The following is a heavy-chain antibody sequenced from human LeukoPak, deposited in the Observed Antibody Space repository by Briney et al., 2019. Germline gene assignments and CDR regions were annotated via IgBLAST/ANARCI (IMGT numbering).Heavy chain of an antibody. V-gene: IGHV3-30*18. CDR3: AKDIGEGGQWAFNY. CDR1: GFTFRSYG. D-gene: IGHD3-10*01. Sequence: QPGRSLRLSCAASGFTFRSYGMHWVRQTPGKGLEWVAVISYDGGNKYYADPVKGRFTISRDNSKNTLYLQMNSLRTEDTAVYYCAKDIGEGGQWAFNYWGQGTLVTVSS. J-gene: IGHJ4*02. CDR2: ISYDGGNK.